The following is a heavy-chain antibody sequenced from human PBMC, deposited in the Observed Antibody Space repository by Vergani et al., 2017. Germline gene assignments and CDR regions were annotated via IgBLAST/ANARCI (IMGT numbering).Heavy chain of an antibody. CDR3: DTERPSCNSTSCYHKPPYYYYYMDV. CDR1: GFTFSSYG. CDR2: IWYDGSNK. J-gene: IGHJ6*03. D-gene: IGHD2-2*01. Sequence: QVQLVESGGGVVQPGRSLRLSCAASGFTFSSYGMHWVRQAPGKGLEWVAVIWYDGSNKYYADSVKGRFTLSRDNSKNTLYLQMNSLRAEDTAVYYCDTERPSCNSTSCYHKPPYYYYYMDVWGKGTMVTVSS. V-gene: IGHV3-33*01.